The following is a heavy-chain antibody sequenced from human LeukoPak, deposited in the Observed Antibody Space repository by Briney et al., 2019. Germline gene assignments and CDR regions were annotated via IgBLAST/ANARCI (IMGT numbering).Heavy chain of an antibody. J-gene: IGHJ4*02. V-gene: IGHV3-33*01. D-gene: IGHD3-10*01. CDR2: IWYDGSNK. CDR1: GFTFSSYG. CDR3: ARDGDTMVRGVITHFDY. Sequence: GRSLRLSCAVSGFTFSSYGMHWVRQAPGKGLEWVAVIWYDGSNKYYADSVKGRFTISRDNSKNTLYLQMNSLRAEDTAVYYCARDGDTMVRGVITHFDYWGQGTLVTVSS.